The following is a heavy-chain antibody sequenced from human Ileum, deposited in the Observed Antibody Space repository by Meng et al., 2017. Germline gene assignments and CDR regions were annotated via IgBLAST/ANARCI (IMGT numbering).Heavy chain of an antibody. CDR1: GDSLTSVNTQ. Sequence: QVQLQESGPGLVKPSQNLSLTGTVSGDSLTSVNTQWSWIRQSPGKGPEYIGYIYYDGNTYYNPSLKSRLIISIDTSRNKFSLRLNSVTAADTAVDYCAREFYVDTAMVIDSWGQGTLVTVSS. D-gene: IGHD5-18*01. V-gene: IGHV4-30-4*01. CDR2: IYYDGNT. CDR3: AREFYVDTAMVIDS. J-gene: IGHJ4*02.